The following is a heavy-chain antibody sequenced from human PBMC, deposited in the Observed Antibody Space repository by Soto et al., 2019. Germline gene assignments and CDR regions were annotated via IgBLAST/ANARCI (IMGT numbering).Heavy chain of an antibody. CDR2: IYYSGST. V-gene: IGHV4-30-4*01. CDR1: GGSISSGDHY. CDR3: ARDDSSGYYGRGAFDI. J-gene: IGHJ3*02. D-gene: IGHD3-22*01. Sequence: SETLSLTCTVSGGSISSGDHYWSWIRQPPGKGLEWIGNIYYSGSTYYNPPLKSRLTISVDTSKNQFSLKLSSVTAADTAVYYCARDDSSGYYGRGAFDIWGQGTMVTVSS.